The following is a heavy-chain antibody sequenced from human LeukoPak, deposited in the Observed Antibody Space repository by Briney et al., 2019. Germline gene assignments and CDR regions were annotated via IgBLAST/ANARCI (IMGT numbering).Heavy chain of an antibody. V-gene: IGHV4-30-4*01. D-gene: IGHD3-22*01. J-gene: IGHJ6*02. CDR3: ARDHYDTSGYSNGMDV. Sequence: SETLSLTCTVSGGSIGSGDYYWSWIRQPPGKGLEWIGYIYYSGSTYNNPSLRSRVTISVDTSKNQFSLKLSSVTAADTAVYYCARDHYDTSGYSNGMDVWGQGTTVTVSS. CDR1: GGSIGSGDYY. CDR2: IYYSGST.